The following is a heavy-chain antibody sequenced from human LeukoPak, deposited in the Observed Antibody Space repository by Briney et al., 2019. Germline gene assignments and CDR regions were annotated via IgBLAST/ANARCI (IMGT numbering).Heavy chain of an antibody. CDR1: GGSISSGSYS. J-gene: IGHJ4*02. D-gene: IGHD2-2*01. CDR3: ARSSTSWGSFDY. V-gene: IGHV4-61*02. CDR2: IYTSGIT. Sequence: SETLSLTCTVSGGSISSGSYSWSWIRQPAGKGLEWIGRIYTSGITNYNPSLKSRVTISVDTSKNQFSLKLSSVTAADTAVYYCARSSTSWGSFDYWAREPWSPSPQ.